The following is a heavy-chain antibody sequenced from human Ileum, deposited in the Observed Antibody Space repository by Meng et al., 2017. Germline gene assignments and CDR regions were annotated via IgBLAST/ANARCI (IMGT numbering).Heavy chain of an antibody. CDR2: LTTTTA. V-gene: IGHV3-23*01. J-gene: IGHJ4*02. D-gene: IGHD4-17*01. CDR1: GFTFSSHW. Sequence: GESLKISCAASGFTFSSHWMHWVRQAPGKGLEWVSSLTTTTAYYAETVKGRFTISRDNSRKTLYLQMNSLRAEDTAIYYCAKDRKPDGLWPIDYWGQGTVVTVSS. CDR3: AKDRKPDGLWPIDY.